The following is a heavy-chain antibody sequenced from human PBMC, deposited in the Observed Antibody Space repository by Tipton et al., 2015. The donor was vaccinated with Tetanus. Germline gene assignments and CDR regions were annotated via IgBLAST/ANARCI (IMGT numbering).Heavy chain of an antibody. CDR2: IQYDGSTT. CDR3: VRDLTIDGTGPHFDP. CDR1: GFTFSNYW. J-gene: IGHJ5*02. D-gene: IGHD1-1*01. Sequence: GSLRLSCAASGFTFSNYWMHWVRQAPGKGLLWVSRIQYDGSTTSYADSVKGRFTISRDNAKNMLYLQMNSLRDEDAAVYYCVRDLTIDGTGPHFDPWGQGTLVTVSS. V-gene: IGHV3-74*01.